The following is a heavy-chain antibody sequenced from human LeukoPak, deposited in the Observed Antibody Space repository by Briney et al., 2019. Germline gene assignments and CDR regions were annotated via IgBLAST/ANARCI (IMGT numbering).Heavy chain of an antibody. V-gene: IGHV3-69-1*01. CDR1: GFTFSQSA. J-gene: IGHJ4*02. CDR3: ARGGGSLNF. Sequence: PGESLRLSCAASGFTFSQSAMNWVRQAPGKGLGWVSSISSRGFIFYTDSVKGRFIVSRDNAKNSMYLQMDSLRDDDTAIYWCARGGGSLNFWGQGILVTVSS. CDR2: ISSRGFI. D-gene: IGHD1-26*01.